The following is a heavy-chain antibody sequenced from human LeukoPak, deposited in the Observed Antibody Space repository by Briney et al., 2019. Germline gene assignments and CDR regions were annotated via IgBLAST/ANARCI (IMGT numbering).Heavy chain of an antibody. V-gene: IGHV3-21*01. J-gene: IGHJ4*02. CDR2: ISSSSSYI. D-gene: IGHD4-23*01. CDR3: ARSGDYGGKGFFDY. Sequence: PGGSLRLSCAASGFTFSSYSMNWVRQAPGKGLEWVSSISSSSSYIYYADSVKGRFTISRDNAKNSLYLQMNSLRAEDTAVYYCARSGDYGGKGFFDYWGQGTLVTVSS. CDR1: GFTFSSYS.